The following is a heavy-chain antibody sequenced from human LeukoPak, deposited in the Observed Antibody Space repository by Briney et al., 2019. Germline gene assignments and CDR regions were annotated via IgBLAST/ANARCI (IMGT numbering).Heavy chain of an antibody. CDR1: GFTFSSYG. Sequence: GGSLRLSCAASGFTFSSYGMHWVRQAPGKGLEWVAVIWYDGRNKFYADSLKGRLTISRDNSKNTLYLQMNSLRAEDTAVYYCARVNRGDAFDIWGQGTLVTVSS. CDR2: IWYDGRNK. V-gene: IGHV3-33*01. CDR3: ARVNRGDAFDI. J-gene: IGHJ3*02. D-gene: IGHD3-16*02.